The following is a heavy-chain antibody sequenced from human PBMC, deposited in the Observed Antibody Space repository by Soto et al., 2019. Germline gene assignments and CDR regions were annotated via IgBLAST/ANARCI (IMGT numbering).Heavy chain of an antibody. J-gene: IGHJ6*02. D-gene: IGHD2-15*01. CDR1: GGTFSSYA. CDR2: IIPIFGTA. CDR3: ARVYCSGGSCYSALRFYYYGMDV. V-gene: IGHV1-69*13. Sequence: GASVKVSCKASGGTFSSYAISWVRQAPGQGLEWMGGIIPIFGTANYAQKFQGRVTITADESTSTAYMELSSLRSEDTAVYYCARVYCSGGSCYSALRFYYYGMDVWGPVTTVTFSS.